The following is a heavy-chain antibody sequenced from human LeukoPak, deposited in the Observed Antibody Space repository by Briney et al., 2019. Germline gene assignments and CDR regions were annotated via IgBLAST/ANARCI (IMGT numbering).Heavy chain of an antibody. CDR1: GYTFTGYY. V-gene: IGHV1-2*02. CDR2: INPNSGGT. D-gene: IGHD6-13*01. CDR3: ARDGSQQLVGNWFDP. J-gene: IGHJ5*02. Sequence: ASVKVSCKASGYTFTGYYMHWVRQAPGQGLEWMGWINPNSGGTNYAQKFQGRVTMTRGTSISTAYMELSRLRSDDTAVYYCARDGSQQLVGNWFDPWGQGTLVTVSS.